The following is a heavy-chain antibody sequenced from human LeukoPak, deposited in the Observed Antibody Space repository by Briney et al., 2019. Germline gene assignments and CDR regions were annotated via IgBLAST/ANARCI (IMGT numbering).Heavy chain of an antibody. CDR2: IYHSGST. J-gene: IGHJ6*03. V-gene: IGHV4-38-2*02. D-gene: IGHD6-19*01. Sequence: PSETLSLTCTVSGGSISSYYWGWIRQPPGKGLEWIGSIYHSGSTYYNPSLKSRVTISVDTSKNQFSLKLSSVTAADTAVYYCARDPLDPYSGGGPRYYYYYYMDVWGKGTTVTVSS. CDR3: ARDPLDPYSGGGPRYYYYYYMDV. CDR1: GGSISSYY.